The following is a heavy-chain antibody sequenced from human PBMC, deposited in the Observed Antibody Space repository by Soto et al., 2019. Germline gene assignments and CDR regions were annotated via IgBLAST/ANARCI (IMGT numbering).Heavy chain of an antibody. V-gene: IGHV1-18*04. Sequence: GAAVKVSCKASGYTFTSYGISWVRQAPGQGLEWMGWISAYNGNTNYAQKLQGRVTMTTDTSTSKAYMELRSLRSDDTAVYYCAGFRYSSSYYYYGMDVWGQGNTVTVSS. CDR2: ISAYNGNT. J-gene: IGHJ6*02. CDR3: AGFRYSSSYYYYGMDV. CDR1: GYTFTSYG. D-gene: IGHD6-6*01.